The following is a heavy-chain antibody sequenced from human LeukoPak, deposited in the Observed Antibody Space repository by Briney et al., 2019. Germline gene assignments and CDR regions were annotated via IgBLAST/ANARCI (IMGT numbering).Heavy chain of an antibody. V-gene: IGHV3-30-3*02. CDR3: AKTPDMMVRGVGVDY. Sequence: PGRSLRLSCAASGFTFSSYAMHWVRQAPGKGLEWVAVISYDGSNKYYADSVKGRFTISRDNSKNTLYLQMNSLRAEDTAVYYCAKTPDMMVRGVGVDYWGQGTLVTVSS. D-gene: IGHD3-10*01. J-gene: IGHJ4*02. CDR2: ISYDGSNK. CDR1: GFTFSSYA.